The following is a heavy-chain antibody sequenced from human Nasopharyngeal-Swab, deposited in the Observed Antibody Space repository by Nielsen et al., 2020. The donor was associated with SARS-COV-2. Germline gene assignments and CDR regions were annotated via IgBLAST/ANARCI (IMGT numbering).Heavy chain of an antibody. D-gene: IGHD6-19*01. J-gene: IGHJ5*02. CDR3: ARDLAGGGVTGTSWFDP. Sequence: GESLKISCAASGFTFSDYYMSWLRQAPGEGLEWVSYISSGGSTVYYTDSVKGRFTISRDNAKNSLYLQMNSLRAEDTAVYYCARDLAGGGVTGTSWFDPWGQGTLVTVSP. CDR2: ISSGGSTV. CDR1: GFTFSDYY. V-gene: IGHV3-11*01.